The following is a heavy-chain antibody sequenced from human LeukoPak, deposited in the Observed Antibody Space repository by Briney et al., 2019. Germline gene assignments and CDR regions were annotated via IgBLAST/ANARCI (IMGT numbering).Heavy chain of an antibody. CDR1: GGSISRGGYY. Sequence: SETLSLTCTVSGGSISRGGYYWSWIRQPPGKGLEWIGYIYHSGSTYHNPSLKRRGTLSVDRSKNQFSLKLQSVTAADTAVFYCASPSYTSSWYYFDYWGQGTLVTVSS. V-gene: IGHV4-30-2*01. D-gene: IGHD6-13*01. CDR3: ASPSYTSSWYYFDY. J-gene: IGHJ4*02. CDR2: IYHSGST.